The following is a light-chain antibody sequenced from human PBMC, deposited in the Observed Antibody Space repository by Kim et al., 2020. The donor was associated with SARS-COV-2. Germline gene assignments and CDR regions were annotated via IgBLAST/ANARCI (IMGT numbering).Light chain of an antibody. J-gene: IGLJ3*02. Sequence: APGKTARITCEGDNNGSKSVHWYQQKPGQAPVLVVYDDRDRPSGSPERFSGSNSGTTATLTITKVEAGDEADYYCQVWDYNSDHVVFGGGTKVTVL. CDR2: DDR. V-gene: IGLV3-21*03. CDR3: QVWDYNSDHVV. CDR1: NNGSKS.